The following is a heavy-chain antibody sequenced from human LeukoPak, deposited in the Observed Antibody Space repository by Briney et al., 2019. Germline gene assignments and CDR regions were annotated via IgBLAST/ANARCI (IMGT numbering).Heavy chain of an antibody. D-gene: IGHD3-22*01. CDR2: ISGYGGGT. CDR3: AGDSDYYDRSGYKY. Sequence: GSLRLSCAASGFTFGSYAMSWVRQAPGKGLEWVSAISGYGGGTYYADSVKGRFTISRDNSKNTLYLQMNSLRAEDTAVYYCAGDSDYYDRSGYKYWGQGTLVTVSS. CDR1: GFTFGSYA. J-gene: IGHJ4*02. V-gene: IGHV3-23*01.